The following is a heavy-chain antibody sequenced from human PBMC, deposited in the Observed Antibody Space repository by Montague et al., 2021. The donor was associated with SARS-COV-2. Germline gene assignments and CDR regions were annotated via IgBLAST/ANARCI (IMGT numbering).Heavy chain of an antibody. V-gene: IGHV4-4*02. J-gene: IGHJ5*02. CDR2: NYHSGST. Sequence: SETLSLTCTVSGASITSSNWWNWVRQPPGKGLEWIGQNYHSGSTNYNPSLKSRLTLSLDKSKNQFSLNLSSVTAADTAVYYCARQIQQVVLSPAKLTNWFDPWGLGTLVTVAS. D-gene: IGHD2-15*01. CDR1: GASITSSNW. CDR3: ARQIQQVVLSPAKLTNWFDP.